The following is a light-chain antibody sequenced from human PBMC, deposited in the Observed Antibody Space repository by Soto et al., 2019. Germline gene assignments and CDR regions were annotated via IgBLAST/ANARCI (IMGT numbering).Light chain of an antibody. CDR1: SSDVGAYKY. CDR2: EVT. V-gene: IGLV2-8*01. J-gene: IGLJ2*01. CDR3: SSYAGNNNFVV. Sequence: QSVLTQPPSASGSPGQSVTISCTGTSSDVGAYKYVSWYQQHPGKAPKLMIYEVTKWPSGVPGRFSGSKSGNTASLTVSGLQAEDEADYYCSSYAGNNNFVVFGGGTKLTVL.